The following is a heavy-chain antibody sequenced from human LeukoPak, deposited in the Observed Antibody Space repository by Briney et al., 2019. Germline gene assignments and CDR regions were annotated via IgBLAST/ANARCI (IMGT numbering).Heavy chain of an antibody. V-gene: IGHV4-30-4*01. D-gene: IGHD4-17*01. CDR1: GGSISNGDYY. CDR3: ARGGSYGDYVNY. CDR2: IYYSGST. Sequence: PSQTLSLTCTVSGGSISNGDYYWSWIRQPPGKGLEWIGYIYYSGSTYYNPSLKSRVTISVDTSKNQFSPKLSSVTAADTAVYYCARGGSYGDYVNYWGQGTLVTVSS. J-gene: IGHJ4*02.